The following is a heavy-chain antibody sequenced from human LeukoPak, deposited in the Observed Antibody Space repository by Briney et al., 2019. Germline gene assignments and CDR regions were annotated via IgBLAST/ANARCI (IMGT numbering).Heavy chain of an antibody. CDR3: AKWVLRTWISPGDY. CDR2: ISYDGSNK. V-gene: IGHV3-30*18. J-gene: IGHJ4*02. D-gene: IGHD5-12*01. Sequence: GGSLRLSCAASGFTFSSYGMHWVRQAPGKGLEWVAVISYDGSNKYYADSVKGRFTISRDNSKNTLYLQMNSLRAEDTAVYYCAKWVLRTWISPGDYWGQGTLVTVSS. CDR1: GFTFSSYG.